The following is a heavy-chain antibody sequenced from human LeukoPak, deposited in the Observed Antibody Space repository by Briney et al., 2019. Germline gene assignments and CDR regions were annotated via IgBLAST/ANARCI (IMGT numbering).Heavy chain of an antibody. Sequence: GGSLRLSCAASGFTFSSYGMHWVRQAPGKGLEWVAVIWYDGSNKYYADSVKGRFTISRDNSKNTLYLQMNSLRAEDTAVYYCARCRSMGWLQSHFDYWGQGTLVTVSS. J-gene: IGHJ4*02. CDR1: GFTFSSYG. D-gene: IGHD5-24*01. CDR2: IWYDGSNK. CDR3: ARCRSMGWLQSHFDY. V-gene: IGHV3-30*19.